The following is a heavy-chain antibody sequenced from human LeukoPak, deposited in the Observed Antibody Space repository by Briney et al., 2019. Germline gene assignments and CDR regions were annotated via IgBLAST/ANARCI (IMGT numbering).Heavy chain of an antibody. Sequence: GGALQISCKGSGYNFTSYWIGGVRQLPGKGLEWMGIIYPGDSDTRHSPSFQGQVTISADKSISTAYLQWSSLKASDTAMYYCARQESPWGAFDIWGQGTMVTVSS. D-gene: IGHD7-27*01. CDR2: IYPGDSDT. J-gene: IGHJ3*02. CDR3: ARQESPWGAFDI. V-gene: IGHV5-51*01. CDR1: GYNFTSYW.